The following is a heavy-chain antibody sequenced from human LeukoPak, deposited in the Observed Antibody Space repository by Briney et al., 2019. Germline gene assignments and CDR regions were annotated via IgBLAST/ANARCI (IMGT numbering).Heavy chain of an antibody. CDR2: ISGDGATT. Sequence: GGSQRLSCAVSGFTFDDYAMHWVRQAPGKGLEWVSLISGDGATTYYADSVKGRFTISRDNSKSSLYLQMNSLRTEDTALYYCAKTPPSYGRWGQGTLVTVSS. D-gene: IGHD1-14*01. CDR3: AKTPPSYGR. J-gene: IGHJ4*02. V-gene: IGHV3-43*02. CDR1: GFTFDDYA.